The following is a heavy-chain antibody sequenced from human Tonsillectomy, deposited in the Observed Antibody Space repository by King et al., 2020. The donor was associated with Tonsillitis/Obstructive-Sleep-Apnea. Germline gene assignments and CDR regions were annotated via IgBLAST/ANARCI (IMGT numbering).Heavy chain of an antibody. CDR3: AREQQQLALYSYYYMDV. Sequence: VQLVESGGGLVKPGGSLRLSCAASGFTFTSYNINWVRQAPGKGLEWVSSISSSSTYIYYADSVKGRFTISRDKAKNSLYLQMNSLRAEDTAVYYCAREQQQLALYSYYYMDVWGKGTTVTVSS. V-gene: IGHV3-21*01. CDR1: GFTFTSYN. CDR2: ISSSSTYI. D-gene: IGHD6-13*01. J-gene: IGHJ6*03.